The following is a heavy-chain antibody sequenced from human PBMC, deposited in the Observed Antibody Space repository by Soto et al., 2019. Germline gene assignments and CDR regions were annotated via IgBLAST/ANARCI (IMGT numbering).Heavy chain of an antibody. J-gene: IGHJ6*02. CDR1: GGTFSSYA. V-gene: IGHV1-69*01. CDR2: IIPIFGTA. CDR3: ARYCSGGSCYSYYGMDV. D-gene: IGHD2-15*01. Sequence: QVQLVQSGAEVKKPGSSVKVSCKAAGGTFSSYAISWVRQAPGQGLEWMGGIIPIFGTANYAQKFQGRVTITADESTSTADVERSSLRSEDTAVYYCARYCSGGSCYSYYGMDVWGQGTTVTVSS.